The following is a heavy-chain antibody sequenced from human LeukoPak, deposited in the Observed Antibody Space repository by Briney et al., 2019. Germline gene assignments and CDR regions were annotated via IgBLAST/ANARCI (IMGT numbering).Heavy chain of an antibody. CDR2: IYSGGST. D-gene: IGHD3-22*01. CDR3: ARVRRARAGYYYDSSGYYYPYYYFDY. Sequence: GGSLRLSCAASGLTVSSNYMSWVRQAPGKGLEWVSVIYSGGSTYYADSVKGRFTISRDNSKNTLYLQMNSLRAEDTAVYYCARVRRARAGYYYDSSGYYYPYYYFDYWGQGTLVTVSS. CDR1: GLTVSSNY. V-gene: IGHV3-66*01. J-gene: IGHJ4*02.